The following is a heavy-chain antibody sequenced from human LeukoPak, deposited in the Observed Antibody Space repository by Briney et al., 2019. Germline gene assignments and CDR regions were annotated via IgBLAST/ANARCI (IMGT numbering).Heavy chain of an antibody. CDR2: IYYSGST. V-gene: IGHV4-59*11. CDR3: ARAAVAARPGYFDY. Sequence: PSETLSLTCTVSGGSISSHYWSWLRQPPGKGLEWLGYIYYSGSTNYNPSLKSRVTISVDTSKNQFSLKLSSVTAADTAVYYCARAAVAARPGYFDYWGQGTLVTVSS. J-gene: IGHJ4*02. CDR1: GGSISSHY. D-gene: IGHD6-6*01.